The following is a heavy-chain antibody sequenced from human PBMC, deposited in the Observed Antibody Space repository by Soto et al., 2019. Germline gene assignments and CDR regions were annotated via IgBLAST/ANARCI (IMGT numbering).Heavy chain of an antibody. D-gene: IGHD3-10*01. J-gene: IGHJ4*02. CDR3: ARGPYGSGSYYNGEFDY. CDR1: GASIGRYY. V-gene: IGHV4-59*01. CDR2: LYNTGST. Sequence: PLCLTCTVCGASIGRYYSSWIGESLGKGLEWIGYLYNTGSTNYNPSLKSRVTISVDTSKNQFSLKLSSVTAADTAVYYCARGPYGSGSYYNGEFDYWGQGTLVTVSS.